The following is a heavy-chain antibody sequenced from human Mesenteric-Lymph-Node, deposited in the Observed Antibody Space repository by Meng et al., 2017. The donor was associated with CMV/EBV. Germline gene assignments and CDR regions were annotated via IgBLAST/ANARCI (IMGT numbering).Heavy chain of an antibody. CDR3: ARDESTFYFDY. D-gene: IGHD5/OR15-5a*01. CDR1: GFHFSGYW. J-gene: IGHJ4*02. V-gene: IGHV3-74*01. CDR2: LTHDGKT. Sequence: GGSLRLSCAASGFHFSGYWMHWVRQVPGKGLVWVARLTHDGKTVYADFAKGRFIISRDDATSTLYLQMSSLRADDTAVYYCARDESTFYFDYWGQGTLVTVSS.